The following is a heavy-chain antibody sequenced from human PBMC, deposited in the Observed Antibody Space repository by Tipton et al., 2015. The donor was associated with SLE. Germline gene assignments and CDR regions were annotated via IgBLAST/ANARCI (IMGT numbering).Heavy chain of an antibody. CDR3: ARGVYDFLTGPKRFDP. D-gene: IGHD3-9*01. CDR2: IYYSGSP. V-gene: IGHV4-59*01. J-gene: IGHJ5*02. CDR1: GGSISSDS. Sequence: LRLSCTVSGGSISSDSWNWIRQPPGKGLEWIGYIYYSGSPNYNPSPKSRLTISVDMSKNQISLKLSSVTAADTAVYYCARGVYDFLTGPKRFDPWGQGTLVTVSS.